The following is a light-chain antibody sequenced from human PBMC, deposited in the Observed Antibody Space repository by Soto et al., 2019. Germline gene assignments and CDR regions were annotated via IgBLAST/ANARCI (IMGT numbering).Light chain of an antibody. CDR3: QQYNTYSSLT. J-gene: IGKJ4*01. V-gene: IGKV3D-15*01. CDR2: GAF. Sequence: EIVLTQSPATLSLSPGERATLSCRASPSVANFVAWYQQKPGQAPRLLIYGAFNRATGIPARFSGSGYGTEFTLTISSLQPDDFATYYCQQYNTYSSLTFGGGTKVDI. CDR1: PSVANF.